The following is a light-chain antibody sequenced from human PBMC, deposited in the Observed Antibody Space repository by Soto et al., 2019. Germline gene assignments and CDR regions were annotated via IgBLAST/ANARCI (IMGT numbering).Light chain of an antibody. V-gene: IGKV3-15*01. CDR1: QSIPSD. CDR2: GAS. CDR3: QQYNKWPQT. Sequence: EIVMPQSPATLSVSPGASSALSGRASQSIPSDLAWYPHKPGQTPRLLIHGASNRATGIPARFSGVGSGTEFTLTISSLQSEDFAVYYCQQYNKWPQTFGQGTRLEIK. J-gene: IGKJ5*01.